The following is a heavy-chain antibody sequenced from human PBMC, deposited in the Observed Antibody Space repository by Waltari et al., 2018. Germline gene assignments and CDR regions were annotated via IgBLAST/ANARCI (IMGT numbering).Heavy chain of an antibody. D-gene: IGHD2-2*01. Sequence: QLQLQESGPGLVKPSETLSLTCTVSGGSISSSSYYWGWIRQPPGKGLEWIGSIYYSGSTYSNPSLKSRVTISVDTSKNQFSLKLSSVTAADTAVYYCARAVVVPAAADYWGQGTLVTVSS. J-gene: IGHJ4*02. V-gene: IGHV4-39*07. CDR2: IYYSGST. CDR1: GGSISSSSYY. CDR3: ARAVVVPAAADY.